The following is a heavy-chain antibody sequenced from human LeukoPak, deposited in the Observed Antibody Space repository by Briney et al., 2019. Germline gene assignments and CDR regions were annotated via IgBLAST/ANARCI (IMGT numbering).Heavy chain of an antibody. D-gene: IGHD6-13*01. CDR2: ISWNSGSI. Sequence: GGSLRLSCAASGFTFDDYAMHWVRQAPGKGLEWVSGISWNSGSIGYADSVKGRFTISRDNAKNSLYLQMNSLRAEDTALYYCAKDMTPRVGSSFSSEYFQHWGQGTLVTVSS. V-gene: IGHV3-9*01. CDR1: GFTFDDYA. CDR3: AKDMTPRVGSSFSSEYFQH. J-gene: IGHJ1*01.